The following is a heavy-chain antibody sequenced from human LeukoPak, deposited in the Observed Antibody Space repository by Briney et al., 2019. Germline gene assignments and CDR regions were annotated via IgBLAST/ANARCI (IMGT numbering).Heavy chain of an antibody. J-gene: IGHJ3*01. Sequence: SETLSLTCSVSGGSIRDVSYYWALIRQPPGKGLEWIGSIYYSGSTYCNPSLQSRISMSVDTSRNQFSLNLRSVTAADSAIFYCARQVATIYHGFDVWGQGTMITVSS. V-gene: IGHV4-39*01. CDR3: ARQVATIYHGFDV. CDR2: IYYSGST. D-gene: IGHD5-24*01. CDR1: GGSIRDVSYY.